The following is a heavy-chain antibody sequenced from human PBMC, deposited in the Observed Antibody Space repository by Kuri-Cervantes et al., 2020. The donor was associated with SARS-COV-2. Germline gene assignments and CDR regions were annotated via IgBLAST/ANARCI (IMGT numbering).Heavy chain of an antibody. CDR2: INHSGST. Sequence: GSLRLSCAVYGGSFSGYYWSWMRQSPGKELEWIGEINHSGSTNYNPSLKSRVTISLDMSKNQFSLKLSSVTAADTAVYYCAREYSSSSDRLFYYYYYMDVWGKGTTVTVSS. CDR3: AREYSSSSDRLFYYYYYMDV. D-gene: IGHD6-6*01. V-gene: IGHV4-34*01. J-gene: IGHJ6*03. CDR1: GGSFSGYY.